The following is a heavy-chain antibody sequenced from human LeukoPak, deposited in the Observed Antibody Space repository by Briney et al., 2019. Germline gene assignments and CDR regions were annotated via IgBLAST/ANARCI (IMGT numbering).Heavy chain of an antibody. J-gene: IGHJ3*02. CDR3: AKSNGYGLVDI. V-gene: IGHV4-4*07. D-gene: IGHD3-10*01. CDR1: GGSINNYY. CDR2: IYMSGIT. Sequence: SETLSLTCTVSGGSINNYYWNWIRQPAGKRLEWIGRIYMSGITNYNPSLKSRVTMSVDTSKNQFSLKLSSVTAADTAVYYCAKSNGYGLVDIWGQGTMVTVSS.